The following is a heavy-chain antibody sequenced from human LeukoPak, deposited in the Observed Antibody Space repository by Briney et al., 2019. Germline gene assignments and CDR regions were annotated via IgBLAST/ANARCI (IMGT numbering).Heavy chain of an antibody. D-gene: IGHD1-26*01. CDR2: INAGNGNT. Sequence: GGSLRLSCAASGYTFTRYAMHWVRQAPGQRLEWMGWINAGNGNTKYSQKFQGRVTITRDTSASTAYMELSSLRSEDTAVYYCARDAWGVSGSYYGYWGQGTLVTVSS. CDR1: GYTFTRYA. V-gene: IGHV1-3*01. J-gene: IGHJ4*02. CDR3: ARDAWGVSGSYYGY.